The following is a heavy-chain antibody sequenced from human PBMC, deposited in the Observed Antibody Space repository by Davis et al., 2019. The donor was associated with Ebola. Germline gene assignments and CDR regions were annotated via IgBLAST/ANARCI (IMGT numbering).Heavy chain of an antibody. Sequence: PSETLSLTCTVSGGSISSGGYYWSWIRQPPGKGLEWIGSIYYSGSTYYNPSLKSRVTISVDTSKNQFSLKLSSVTAADTAVYYCARDPTGYSYAGNFDYWGQGTLVTVSS. CDR3: ARDPTGYSYAGNFDY. CDR1: GGSISSGGYY. D-gene: IGHD5-18*01. CDR2: IYYSGST. V-gene: IGHV4-39*02. J-gene: IGHJ4*02.